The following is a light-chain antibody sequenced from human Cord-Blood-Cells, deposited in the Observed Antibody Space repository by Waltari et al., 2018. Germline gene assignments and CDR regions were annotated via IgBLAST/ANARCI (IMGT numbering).Light chain of an antibody. Sequence: QSALTQPASVSGSPGQSITIPCTGTSRDVGSYNLVSWYQQHPGKAPKLMIYEVRKRPSGVSNRFSGSKSGNTASLTISGLQAEDEADYYCCSYAGSSTVFGGGTKLTVL. V-gene: IGLV2-23*02. CDR3: CSYAGSSTV. CDR1: SRDVGSYNL. J-gene: IGLJ3*02. CDR2: EVR.